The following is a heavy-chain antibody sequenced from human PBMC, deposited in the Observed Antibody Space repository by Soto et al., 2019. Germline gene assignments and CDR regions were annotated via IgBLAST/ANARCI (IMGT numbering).Heavy chain of an antibody. CDR2: TYYNGNA. CDR1: GGSIDRSNYY. CDR3: ARHFVAVVIKGWGY. D-gene: IGHD3-10*01. V-gene: IGHV4-39*01. J-gene: IGHJ4*02. Sequence: SETLSLTCNVSGGSIDRSNYYWDWLRQPPGKGLEWIGTTYYNGNAYYNPSLRSRVSMSVDTSKNQFSLKLISVTAADTAVYCCARHFVAVVIKGWGYGGQEKLVTVS.